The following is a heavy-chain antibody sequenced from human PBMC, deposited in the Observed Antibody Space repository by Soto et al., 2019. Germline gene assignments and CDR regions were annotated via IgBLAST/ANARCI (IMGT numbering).Heavy chain of an antibody. CDR1: GDSVSSNSAA. CDR3: AREYYDFWSGYYTDPEYNWFDP. V-gene: IGHV6-1*01. D-gene: IGHD3-3*01. J-gene: IGHJ5*02. Sequence: SQTLSLTCAISGDSVSSNSAAWNWIRQSPSRGLEWLGRTYHRSKWYNDYAVSVKSRITINPDTSKNQFSLQLNSVTPEDTAVYYCAREYYDFWSGYYTDPEYNWFDPWGQGTLVTSPQ. CDR2: TYHRSKWYN.